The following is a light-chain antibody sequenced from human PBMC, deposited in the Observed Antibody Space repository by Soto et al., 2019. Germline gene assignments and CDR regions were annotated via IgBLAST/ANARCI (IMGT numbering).Light chain of an antibody. J-gene: IGLJ1*01. CDR3: SSYTSSSLYV. CDR1: SSDVGGYNY. Sequence: QSALTQPASVSGSPGQSITISCTGTSSDVGGYNYVSWCQQHPDKAHKLMIYDVSNRPSGVSNRFSGSKSANTASLTISGLQAEDEADYYCSSYTSSSLYVFGTGTKVTVL. V-gene: IGLV2-14*01. CDR2: DVS.